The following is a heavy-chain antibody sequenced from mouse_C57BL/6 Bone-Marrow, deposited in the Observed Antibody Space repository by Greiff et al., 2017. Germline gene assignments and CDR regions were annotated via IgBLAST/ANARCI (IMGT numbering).Heavy chain of an antibody. Sequence: QVQLKESGPGLVAPSQSLSITCTVSGFSLTSSGVHWVRQPPGKGLEWLVVIWSDGSTTYNSALKSRLRISKDNSKSQVFLKMNSLQTDDTAMYYCARHFYYYGSSNYYAMDYWGQGTSVTVSS. CDR1: GFSLTSSG. CDR3: ARHFYYYGSSNYYAMDY. D-gene: IGHD1-1*01. V-gene: IGHV2-6-1*01. J-gene: IGHJ4*01. CDR2: IWSDGST.